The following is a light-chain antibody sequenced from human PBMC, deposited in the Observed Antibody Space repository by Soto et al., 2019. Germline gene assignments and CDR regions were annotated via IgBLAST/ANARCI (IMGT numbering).Light chain of an antibody. Sequence: EIVLAQSPATLSLSPGERATLSCRASQSVSSSYLAWYQQKPGQAPRLLIYGASSRATGIPDRFSGSGSGTDFTLTISRLEPEDFAVYYCQQYSNWPRTFGQGTKVDIK. CDR1: QSVSSSY. CDR2: GAS. CDR3: QQYSNWPRT. J-gene: IGKJ1*01. V-gene: IGKV3-20*01.